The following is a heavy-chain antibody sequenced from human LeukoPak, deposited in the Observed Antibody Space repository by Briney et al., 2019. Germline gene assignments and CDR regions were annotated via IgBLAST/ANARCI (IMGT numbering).Heavy chain of an antibody. J-gene: IGHJ4*02. V-gene: IGHV3-9*01. Sequence: PGRSLRLSCAASGFTFDDYAMHWVRQAPGKGLEWVPGISWNSGSIGYADSVKGRFTISRDNAKNSLYLQMNSLRAEDTALYYCAKDNDYSSSWYSLPDYWGQGTLVTVSS. CDR1: GFTFDDYA. CDR2: ISWNSGSI. D-gene: IGHD6-13*01. CDR3: AKDNDYSSSWYSLPDY.